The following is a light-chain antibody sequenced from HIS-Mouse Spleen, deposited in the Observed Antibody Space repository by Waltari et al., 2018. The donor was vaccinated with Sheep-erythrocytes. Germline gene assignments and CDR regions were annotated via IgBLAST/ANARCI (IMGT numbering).Light chain of an antibody. J-gene: IGLJ3*02. V-gene: IGLV3-10*01. CDR2: EDS. Sequence: SYELTQPPSVSVSPGQTARITCPGDALPTKYAYWSPQKSGQAPVLVIYEDSKRPPGIPERFSGSSSGTMATLTISGAQVEDEADYYCYSTDSSGNHSNWVFGGGTKLTVL. CDR1: ALPTKY. CDR3: YSTDSSGNHSNWV.